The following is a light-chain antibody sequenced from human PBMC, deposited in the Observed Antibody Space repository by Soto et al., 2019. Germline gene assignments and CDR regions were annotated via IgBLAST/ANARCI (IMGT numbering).Light chain of an antibody. V-gene: IGKV4-1*01. CDR2: WAS. J-gene: IGKJ2*02. CDR3: QQYYSTPPCT. Sequence: DIVMTQSPDSLAVSLGERATINCKSSQSVLYSSNNKNYLAWYQQKPGQPPKLLIYWASTRESGVPDRXXGXXXXXXXXXTISSLQAEDVAVYYCQQYYSTPPCTFGQGTKLEIK. CDR1: QSVLYSSNNKNY.